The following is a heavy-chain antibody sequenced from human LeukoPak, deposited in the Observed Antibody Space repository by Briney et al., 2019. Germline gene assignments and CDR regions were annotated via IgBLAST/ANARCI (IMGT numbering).Heavy chain of an antibody. CDR2: IHHSGNT. V-gene: IGHV4-34*01. J-gene: IGHJ6*03. Sequence: SETLSLTCAVYGGSFSGYYWNWIRQPPGKGLEWIGEIHHSGNTTYNPSLKSRVTISVDTSKNQFSLKLRSVTAADTAVYFCARGRVSSSTWYSTYYYYFYMDVWGKGTTVTVSS. D-gene: IGHD1-1*01. CDR1: GGSFSGYY. CDR3: ARGRVSSSTWYSTYYYYFYMDV.